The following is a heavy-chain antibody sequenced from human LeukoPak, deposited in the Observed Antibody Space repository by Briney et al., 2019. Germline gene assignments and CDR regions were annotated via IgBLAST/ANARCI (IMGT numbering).Heavy chain of an antibody. V-gene: IGHV3-7*01. CDR1: GFTFSSYW. CDR3: AREAGGSSH. Sequence: PGGSLRLSCGASGFTFSSYWMSWARQAPGKGLEWVANIKQDGSEKYYVDSVKGRFTISRDNAKNSLYLQMNGLRAEDTAVYYCAREAGGSSHWGQGTLVTVSS. J-gene: IGHJ4*02. D-gene: IGHD2-2*01. CDR2: IKQDGSEK.